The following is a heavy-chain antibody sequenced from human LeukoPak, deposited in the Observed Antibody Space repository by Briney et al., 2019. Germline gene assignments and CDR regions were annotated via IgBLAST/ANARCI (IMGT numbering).Heavy chain of an antibody. V-gene: IGHV3-30*02. CDR2: LGHEGTNK. CDR3: AKDGHWTFDY. J-gene: IGHJ4*02. CDR1: GFTFSNYG. D-gene: IGHD1-1*01. Sequence: GGSLRLSCAASGFTFSNYGMHWVRQAPGKGLAWVAFLGHEGTNKYYAESVKGRFTISRDDSKNTLFLQMDSLRPEDTAVYYCAKDGHWTFDYWGQGTLVTVSS.